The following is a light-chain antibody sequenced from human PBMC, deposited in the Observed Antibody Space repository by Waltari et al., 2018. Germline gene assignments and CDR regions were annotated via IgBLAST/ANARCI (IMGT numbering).Light chain of an antibody. J-gene: IGLJ2*01. CDR2: GNN. CDR1: ISNIGAGYD. Sequence: QSVLTQPPSVSAAPGRRDTISCTGDISNIGAGYDVHWYQQLPETSPKLLIYGNNNRPSGVPDRFSASRSGASASLAITGLQAEDEADYYCQSFDGRRTLFGGGTKLTVL. CDR3: QSFDGRRTL. V-gene: IGLV1-40*01.